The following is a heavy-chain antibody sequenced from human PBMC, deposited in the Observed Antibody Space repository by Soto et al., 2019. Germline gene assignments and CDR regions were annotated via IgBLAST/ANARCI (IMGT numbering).Heavy chain of an antibody. V-gene: IGHV3-21*01. CDR3: ARDLKVAAAGTGYYYYGMDV. CDR2: ISRSSSNI. Sequence: EVQLVESGGGLVKPGGSLRLSCAASGFNFSSYSMNWVRQAPGKGLEWVSSISRSSSNIYYVDSVKGRFTISRDNAKNSLYLQMNSLGAEDTAVYYCARDLKVAAAGTGYYYYGMDVWGQGTTVTVSS. D-gene: IGHD6-13*01. CDR1: GFNFSSYS. J-gene: IGHJ6*02.